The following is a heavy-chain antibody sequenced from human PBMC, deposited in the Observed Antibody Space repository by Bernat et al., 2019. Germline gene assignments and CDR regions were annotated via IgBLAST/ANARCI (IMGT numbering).Heavy chain of an antibody. V-gene: IGHV3-30*01. CDR3: ARDGGYCSGGSCYSDYYYYMDV. D-gene: IGHD2-15*01. J-gene: IGHJ6*03. CDR2: ISYDGSNK. CDR1: GFTFSSYA. Sequence: QVQLVESGGGVVQPGRSLRLSCAASGFTFSSYAMHWVRQAPGKGLEWVAVISYDGSNKYYADSVKGRFTISRDNSQNTLYLQMNSLRAEDTAVYYCARDGGYCSGGSCYSDYYYYMDVWGKGTTVTVSS.